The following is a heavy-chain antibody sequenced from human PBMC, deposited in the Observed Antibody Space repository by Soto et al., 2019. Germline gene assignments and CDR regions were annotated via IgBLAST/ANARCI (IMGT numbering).Heavy chain of an antibody. CDR3: ARDPQINSDTSGYVGS. V-gene: IGHV5-10-1*01. CDR2: IDPSDSQT. Sequence: GEAPKISCKGSGYSFAGYWITWVREKPGKGLEWMGRIDPSDSQTYYSPSFRGHVTISVTKSITTVFLQWSSLRAEDTAVYYCARDPQINSDTSGYVGSWGPGTLVTDSS. D-gene: IGHD3-22*01. CDR1: GYSFAGYW. J-gene: IGHJ5*02.